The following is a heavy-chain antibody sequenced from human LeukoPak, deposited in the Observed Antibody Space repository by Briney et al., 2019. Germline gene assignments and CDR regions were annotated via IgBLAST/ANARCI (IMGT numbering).Heavy chain of an antibody. Sequence: ASVKVSCKASGYSFTSHDINWVRQATGQGLEWMGWMNPNSGNTGYAQKFQDRVTMTRNTSISTAYLELSSLGSEDTAMYYCASALKRGSAGTLIDHWGQEPWSPSPQ. CDR3: ASALKRGSAGTLIDH. D-gene: IGHD6-13*01. CDR1: GYSFTSHD. V-gene: IGHV1-8*01. J-gene: IGHJ4*01. CDR2: MNPNSGNT.